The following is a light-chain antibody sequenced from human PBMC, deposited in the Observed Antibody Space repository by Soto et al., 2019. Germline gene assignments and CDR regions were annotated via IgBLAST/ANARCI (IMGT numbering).Light chain of an antibody. CDR3: AAWDDSLSGPV. Sequence: QSVLTQPPSASGTPGQRVTFSCSGSSSNSGSNYVYWYQQLPGTAPKLLIYRNNQRPSGVPDRFSGSKSGTSASLAISGLRSEDEADYYCAAWDDSLSGPVFGGGTKLTVL. J-gene: IGLJ2*01. V-gene: IGLV1-47*01. CDR2: RNN. CDR1: SSNSGSNY.